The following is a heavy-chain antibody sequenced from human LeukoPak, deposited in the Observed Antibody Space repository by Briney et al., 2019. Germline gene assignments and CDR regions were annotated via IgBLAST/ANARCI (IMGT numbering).Heavy chain of an antibody. CDR2: INHSGST. CDR3: ARSYYYDSSGPTG. D-gene: IGHD3-22*01. CDR1: GGSFSGYY. J-gene: IGHJ4*02. V-gene: IGHV4-34*01. Sequence: SETLSLTCAVYGGSFSGYYWSWIRQPPGKGLEWIGEINHSGSTNYNPSLKSRVTISVDTSKNQFSLKLSSVTAADTAVYYCARSYYYDSSGPTGWGQGTLVTVSS.